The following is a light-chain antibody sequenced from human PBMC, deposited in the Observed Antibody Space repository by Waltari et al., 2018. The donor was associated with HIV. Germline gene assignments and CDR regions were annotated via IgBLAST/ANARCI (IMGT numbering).Light chain of an antibody. V-gene: IGLV3-27*01. Sequence: SYDPTQPSSVSVSPGQTARITCSGDVLAKTYARWFQQKPGQAPVLVIYKDSEPPSGIPGRFTGSSSGTTVTLTIGGAQVEDEADYYCYSAADNNLGVFGGGTKLTVL. CDR1: VLAKTY. CDR3: YSAADNNLGV. CDR2: KDS. J-gene: IGLJ2*01.